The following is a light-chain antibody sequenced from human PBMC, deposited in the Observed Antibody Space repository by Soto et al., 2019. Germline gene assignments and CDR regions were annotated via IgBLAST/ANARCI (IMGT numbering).Light chain of an antibody. V-gene: IGKV3-20*01. CDR2: DVS. CDR3: HQYGSSPYT. Sequence: EIVLTQSPGTLSLSPGESATLSCRASQSVDRNFLAWFQHKPGQAPRLLIYDVSNRATGIPDRFSASGSGTDFTLTVSRLEPEDFAVYYCHQYGSSPYTFGQGTKLEIK. CDR1: QSVDRNF. J-gene: IGKJ2*01.